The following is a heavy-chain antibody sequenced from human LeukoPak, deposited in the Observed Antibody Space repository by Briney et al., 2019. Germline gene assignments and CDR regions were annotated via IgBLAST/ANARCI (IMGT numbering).Heavy chain of an antibody. CDR1: GFTVSSNY. V-gene: IGHV3-11*04. CDR2: ISSSGYTV. J-gene: IGHJ4*02. D-gene: IGHD1-1*01. Sequence: PGGSLRLSCAASGFTVSSNYMSWVRQAPGKGLEWVSYISSSGYTVYYADSVKGRFTISRDNAKNSLYLQMNSLRAEDTAVYYCTKNEDWGQGTLVTVSS. CDR3: TKNED.